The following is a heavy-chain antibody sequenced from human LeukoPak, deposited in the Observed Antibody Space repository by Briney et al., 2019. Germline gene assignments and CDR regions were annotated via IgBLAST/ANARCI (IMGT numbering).Heavy chain of an antibody. D-gene: IGHD3-10*01. CDR3: ARDVLVRGVRGVTAGGSFDY. CDR2: IYYRGST. V-gene: IGHV4-31*03. J-gene: IGHJ4*02. CDR1: GGSISSGGYY. Sequence: SETLSLTCTVSGGSISSGGYYCSWIRQHPGRGLEWIGYIYYRGSTYYNPSLKRRVTISVDTSKNQFSLKLSSVTAADTAVYYCARDVLVRGVRGVTAGGSFDYWGQGTLVTVSS.